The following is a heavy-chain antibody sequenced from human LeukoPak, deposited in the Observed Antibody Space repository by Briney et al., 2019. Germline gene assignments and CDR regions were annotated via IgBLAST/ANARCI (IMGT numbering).Heavy chain of an antibody. V-gene: IGHV4-39*01. CDR2: IYYSGST. Sequence: SETLSLTCTVSGGSISSSSYYWGWIRQPPGKGLEWIGSIYYSGSTYYNPSLKSRVTISVDTSKNQFSLKLSSVTAADTAVYYCARHGGYCSSTSCRRNWFDPGGQGTLVTVSS. J-gene: IGHJ5*02. CDR3: ARHGGYCSSTSCRRNWFDP. CDR1: GGSISSSSYY. D-gene: IGHD2-2*03.